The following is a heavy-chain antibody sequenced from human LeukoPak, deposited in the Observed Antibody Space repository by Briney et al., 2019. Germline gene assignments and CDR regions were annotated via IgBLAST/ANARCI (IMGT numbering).Heavy chain of an antibody. CDR2: ISASGNT. CDR1: GGSISNYY. CDR3: ARVQRPLDGADY. Sequence: SETLSLTCTVSGGSISNYYWSWIRQPAGKGLEWIGRISASGNTNYNPSLKSRVTMSVDTSMNLFALKLSSVTAADTAVYYCARVQRPLDGADYWGQGTLVTVSS. D-gene: IGHD1-1*01. J-gene: IGHJ4*02. V-gene: IGHV4-4*07.